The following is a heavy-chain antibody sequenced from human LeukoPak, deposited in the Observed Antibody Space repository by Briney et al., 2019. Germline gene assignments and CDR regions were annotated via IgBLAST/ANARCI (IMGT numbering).Heavy chain of an antibody. V-gene: IGHV3-53*01. D-gene: IGHD5-12*01. CDR2: IFTSGGT. CDR1: GFTFSSYE. CDR3: ARGPSLRLAGNAFDY. Sequence: GGSLRLSCAASGFTFSSYEMNWVRQAPGKGLEWVSVIFTSGGTDYPDAVKGRFTISRDISKSTLYLQMNNLRAEDTAVYYCARGPSLRLAGNAFDYWGQGTPV. J-gene: IGHJ4*02.